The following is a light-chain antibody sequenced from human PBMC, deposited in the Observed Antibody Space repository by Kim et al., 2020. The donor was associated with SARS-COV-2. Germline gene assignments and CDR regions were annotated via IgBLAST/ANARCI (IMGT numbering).Light chain of an antibody. V-gene: IGLV3-1*01. CDR3: QTWDTSTVL. CDR2: QDN. Sequence: SYELTQPPSVSVSPGQTATISCSGDKLGDKFACWYQQKAGQSPVLVIYQDNKRPSGIPERFSGSNSGNTATLTIRGTQPMDEADYYCQTWDTSTVLFGGGTKVTVL. J-gene: IGLJ2*01. CDR1: KLGDKF.